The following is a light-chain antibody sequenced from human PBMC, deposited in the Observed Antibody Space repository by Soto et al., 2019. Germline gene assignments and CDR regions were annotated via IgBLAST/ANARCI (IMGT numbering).Light chain of an antibody. CDR3: QQYSSLIT. V-gene: IGKV1-27*01. J-gene: IGKJ5*01. CDR1: QGISNF. Sequence: DIQMTQSPSSLSASVGDRVTITCRASQGISNFLAWYQQKPGKVPKLLISAASTLQSGVPSRFSGSGSGTDFTLTITSLQPEDVATSYCQQYSSLITVGQGTRLEIK. CDR2: AAS.